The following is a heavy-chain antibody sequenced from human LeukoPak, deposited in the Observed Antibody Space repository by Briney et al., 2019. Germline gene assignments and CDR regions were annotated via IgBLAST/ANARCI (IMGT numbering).Heavy chain of an antibody. Sequence: GGSLRLSCAASGFTFSSYWMSWVRQAPGKGLEWVAYISSSSSNINYADSVRGRFTISRDNARNSLYLHMDSLRVEDMAVYYCARGGAARPDYWGPGTLVTVSS. V-gene: IGHV3-21*01. CDR3: ARGGAARPDY. J-gene: IGHJ4*02. D-gene: IGHD6-6*01. CDR1: GFTFSSYW. CDR2: ISSSSSNI.